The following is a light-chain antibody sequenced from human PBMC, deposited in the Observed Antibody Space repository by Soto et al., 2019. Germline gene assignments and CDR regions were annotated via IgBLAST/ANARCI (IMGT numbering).Light chain of an antibody. CDR2: GAS. V-gene: IGKV3-20*01. CDR1: QSVKNNY. J-gene: IGKJ4*01. Sequence: EIVLTQSPGTLSLSPGERATLSYRASQSVKNNYLAWYQQKPGQAPRLLIYGASSRATGIPDRFSGSGSGTDFTLTISRLEPEDFAVYYCQQYGSSPLTFGGGTKVEIK. CDR3: QQYGSSPLT.